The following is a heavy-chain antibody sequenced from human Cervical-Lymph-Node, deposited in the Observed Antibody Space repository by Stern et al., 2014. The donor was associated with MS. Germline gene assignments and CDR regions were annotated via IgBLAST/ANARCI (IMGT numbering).Heavy chain of an antibody. D-gene: IGHD6-6*01. V-gene: IGHV4-61*01. CDR2: VYSSVSS. J-gene: IGHJ4*02. CDR3: ATYRRPPDDFDC. Sequence: QVQLVESGPGLVKPSEALSLTCTVSGDSVTSNIYYWIWLRQPPGQGLEWSCYVYSSVSSSYIPSRKSRVAMSLDTSRNQFSLRLNSVTAADTAVYYCATYRRPPDDFDCWGPGTLVTVSS. CDR1: GDSVTSNIYY.